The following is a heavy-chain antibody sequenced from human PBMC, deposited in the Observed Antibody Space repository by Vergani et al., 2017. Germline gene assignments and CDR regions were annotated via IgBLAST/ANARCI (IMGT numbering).Heavy chain of an antibody. Sequence: QVQLQESGPGLVKPSQTLSLTCTVSGGSISSGGYYWSWIRQHPGKGLEWIGYIYYSGSTYYNPSLTRRVTISVDTTKNQFSLKLSSGTAAATAVYYCAGGRGNYADLDCWDQGTLVTVSS. CDR3: AGGRGNYADLDC. J-gene: IGHJ4*02. V-gene: IGHV4-31*03. D-gene: IGHD1-7*01. CDR1: GGSISSGGYY. CDR2: IYYSGST.